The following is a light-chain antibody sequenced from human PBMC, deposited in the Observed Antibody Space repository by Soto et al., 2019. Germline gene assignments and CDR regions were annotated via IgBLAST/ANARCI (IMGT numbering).Light chain of an antibody. Sequence: DIQMTQSPSSLSASVGDRVIITCRASPSISKYLAWYQQKPGEVPKLLIYAASTLQSGVPSRFSGSGSGTDFTLTISSLQPEDVATYYCHKYNTAPYTFGQGTKLEIK. V-gene: IGKV1-27*01. J-gene: IGKJ2*01. CDR3: HKYNTAPYT. CDR2: AAS. CDR1: PSISKY.